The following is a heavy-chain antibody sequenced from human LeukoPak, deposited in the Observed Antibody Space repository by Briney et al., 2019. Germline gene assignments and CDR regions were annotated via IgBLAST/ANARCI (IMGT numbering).Heavy chain of an antibody. V-gene: IGHV3-30*02. CDR1: GFIFSSYG. CDR2: IRYDGSKK. D-gene: IGHD5-24*01. J-gene: IGHJ3*02. Sequence: PGGSLRLSCAASGFIFSSYGMHWVRQAPGKGLEWVAFIRYDGSKKYYADSVKGRFTISRDNSKNTLYLQMNSLRAEDTAVYYCARGRDGYNLVDAFDIWGQGIMVTVSS. CDR3: ARGRDGYNLVDAFDI.